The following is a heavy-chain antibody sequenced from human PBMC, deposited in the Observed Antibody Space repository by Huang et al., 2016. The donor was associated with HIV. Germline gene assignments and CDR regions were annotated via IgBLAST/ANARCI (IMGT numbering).Heavy chain of an antibody. D-gene: IGHD2-2*01. Sequence: QMTLKESGPTLVKPTQTLTLTCTFSGFSLSTSGVGVGWIRQPPGKSLEWLALIYWDDDKRYSPSLKSRLTITKDTSKNQVVLTMTNMDPVDTATYYCAHGYSTSWSNWYFDLWGLGTLVTVSS. V-gene: IGHV2-5*02. CDR3: AHGYSTSWSNWYFDL. CDR2: IYWDDDK. J-gene: IGHJ2*01. CDR1: GFSLSTSGVG.